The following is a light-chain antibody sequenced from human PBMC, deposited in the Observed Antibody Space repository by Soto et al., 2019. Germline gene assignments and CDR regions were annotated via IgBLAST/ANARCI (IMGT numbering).Light chain of an antibody. V-gene: IGKV3-20*01. Sequence: EIVLTQSPGTLSLSPGERATLSCRASQSVSSSSLAWYQQKRGQAPRLLIHDASSRATGIPDRFGGSGSATVFTPTISRLEPEDFAVYYCQQYGGSPRTFGQGTKVEVK. CDR1: QSVSSSS. J-gene: IGKJ1*01. CDR3: QQYGGSPRT. CDR2: DAS.